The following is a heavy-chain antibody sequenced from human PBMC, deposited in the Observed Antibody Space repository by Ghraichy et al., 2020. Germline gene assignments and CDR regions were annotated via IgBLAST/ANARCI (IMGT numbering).Heavy chain of an antibody. D-gene: IGHD5-18*01. V-gene: IGHV3-23*01. CDR3: AKLAVRGYSYGDY. J-gene: IGHJ4*02. Sequence: LSLTCAASGFTFSSYAMSWVRQAPGKGLEWVSAISGSGGSTYYADSVKGRFTISRDNSKNTLYLQMNSLRAEDTAVYYCAKLAVRGYSYGDYWGQGTLVTVSS. CDR1: GFTFSSYA. CDR2: ISGSGGST.